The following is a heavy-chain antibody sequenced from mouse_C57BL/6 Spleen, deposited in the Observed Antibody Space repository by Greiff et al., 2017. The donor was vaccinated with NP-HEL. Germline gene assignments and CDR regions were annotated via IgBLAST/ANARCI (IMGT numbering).Heavy chain of an antibody. J-gene: IGHJ3*01. V-gene: IGHV1-18*01. CDR1: GYTFTDYN. CDR3: ARRSYDGYYVVFAY. D-gene: IGHD2-3*01. CDR2: INPNNGGT. Sequence: EVQLQQSGPELVKPGASVKIPCKASGYTFTDYNMDWVKQSHGKSLEWIGDINPNNGGTIYNQKFKGKATLTVDKSSSTAYMELRSLTSEDTAVYYCARRSYDGYYVVFAYWGQRTLVTVSA.